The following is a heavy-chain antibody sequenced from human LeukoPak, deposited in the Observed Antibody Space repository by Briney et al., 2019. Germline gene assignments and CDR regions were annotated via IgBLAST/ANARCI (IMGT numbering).Heavy chain of an antibody. CDR3: ARDITPGYRMAWFDP. Sequence: PGGSLRLSCAASGFTFSSYDMHWVRHATGKGLEWVSAIGTAGDTYYPGSVKGRFTISRENAKNSLYLQMNSLRAEDTAVYYCARDITPGYRMAWFDPWGQGTLVTVSS. V-gene: IGHV3-13*01. J-gene: IGHJ5*02. CDR1: GFTFSSYD. D-gene: IGHD1-14*01. CDR2: IGTAGDT.